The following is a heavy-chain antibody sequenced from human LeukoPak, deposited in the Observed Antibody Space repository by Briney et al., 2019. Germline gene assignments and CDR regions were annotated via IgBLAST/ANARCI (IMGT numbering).Heavy chain of an antibody. Sequence: SSETLSLTCTVSGGSISSYYWSWIRQPPGKGLEWIGYIYYSGSTNYNPSLKSRVTISVDTSKNQFSLKLSSVTAADTAVYYCARGHYDILTGLRNFDYWGQGTLVTVSS. V-gene: IGHV4-59*01. CDR3: ARGHYDILTGLRNFDY. CDR1: GGSISSYY. J-gene: IGHJ4*02. CDR2: IYYSGST. D-gene: IGHD3-9*01.